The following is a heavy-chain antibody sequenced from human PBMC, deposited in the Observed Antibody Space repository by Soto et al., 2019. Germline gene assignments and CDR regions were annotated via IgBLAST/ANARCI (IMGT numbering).Heavy chain of an antibody. CDR2: INPISGGT. D-gene: IGHD2-2*01. V-gene: IGHV1-2*02. CDR1: GYTFSDYY. Sequence: QVQLVQSGAEVNKPGASVKVSCKASGYTFSDYYIHWVRQAPGQGLEWMGWINPISGGTTYAQKFQGRVTITRDTSISTANMELSRLRSDDTAVDYCARGYCASASCYVGADYLDYWGQGPMVTVSS. CDR3: ARGYCASASCYVGADYLDY. J-gene: IGHJ4*02.